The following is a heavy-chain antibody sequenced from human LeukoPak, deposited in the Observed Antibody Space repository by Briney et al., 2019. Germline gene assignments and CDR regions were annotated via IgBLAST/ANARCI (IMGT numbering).Heavy chain of an antibody. J-gene: IGHJ3*02. V-gene: IGHV3-11*04. D-gene: IGHD3-3*01. Sequence: LSLTCAVYGGSFSGYYMSWIRQAPGKGLEWVSYISSSGSTIYYADSVKGRFTISRDNAKNSLYLQMNSLRAEDTAVYYCARGRITIFGVPTTGAFDIWGQGTMVTVSS. CDR2: ISSSGSTI. CDR1: GGSFSGYY. CDR3: ARGRITIFGVPTTGAFDI.